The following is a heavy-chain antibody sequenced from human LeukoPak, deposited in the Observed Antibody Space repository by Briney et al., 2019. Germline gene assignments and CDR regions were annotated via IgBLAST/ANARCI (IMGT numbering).Heavy chain of an antibody. Sequence: ASVKVSCKASGYTFTSYGISWVRQAPGQGLECMGWISAYNGNTNYAQKLQGRVTMTTDTSTSTAYMELRSLRSDDTAVYYCAKDSRVAARPISWFDPWGQGTLVTVSS. D-gene: IGHD6-6*01. CDR1: GYTFTSYG. J-gene: IGHJ5*02. V-gene: IGHV1-18*01. CDR2: ISAYNGNT. CDR3: AKDSRVAARPISWFDP.